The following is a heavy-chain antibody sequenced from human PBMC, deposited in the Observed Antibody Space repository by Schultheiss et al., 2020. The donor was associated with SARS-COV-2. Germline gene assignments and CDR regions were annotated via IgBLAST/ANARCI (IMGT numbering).Heavy chain of an antibody. Sequence: GSLRLSCTVSGGSISSGGYYWSWIRQHPGKGLEWIGYIYYSGSTNYNPSLKSRVTISVDTSKNQFSLKLSSVTAADTAVYYCAREGVTLLWFGELFSRYGMDVWGQGTTVTVSS. V-gene: IGHV4-61*08. CDR3: AREGVTLLWFGELFSRYGMDV. CDR2: IYYSGST. D-gene: IGHD3-10*01. J-gene: IGHJ6*02. CDR1: GGSISSGGYY.